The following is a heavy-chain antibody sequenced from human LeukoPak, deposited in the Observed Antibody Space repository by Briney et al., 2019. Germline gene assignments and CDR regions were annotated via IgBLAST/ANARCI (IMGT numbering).Heavy chain of an antibody. CDR1: AGSISGHY. J-gene: IGHJ5*02. V-gene: IGHV4-59*08. Sequence: SETLPLTCTVSAGSISGHYWSWVRQPPGKGLEWIAYIYYNGDTSYNPSLKRRVTISVDTSKNQFSLKLTSVTAADTAVYYCARHASAWYAREGKNWFDPWGQGTLVTVSS. D-gene: IGHD6-19*01. CDR2: IYYNGDT. CDR3: ARHASAWYAREGKNWFDP.